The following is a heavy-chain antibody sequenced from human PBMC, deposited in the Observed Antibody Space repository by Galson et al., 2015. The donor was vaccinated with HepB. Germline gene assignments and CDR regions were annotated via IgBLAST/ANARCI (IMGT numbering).Heavy chain of an antibody. J-gene: IGHJ3*02. V-gene: IGHV1-46*03. CDR3: ARNEAGGSGYGGSKWWNAFDI. Sequence: SVKVSCKASGYTFTSYYMHWVRQAPGLGLEWMGIINPSGGSTSYAQKFQGGVTMTRDTSTSTVYMELSSLRSEDTAVYYCARNEAGGSGYGGSKWWNAFDIWGQGTMVTVSS. CDR2: INPSGGST. D-gene: IGHD4-23*01. CDR1: GYTFTSYY.